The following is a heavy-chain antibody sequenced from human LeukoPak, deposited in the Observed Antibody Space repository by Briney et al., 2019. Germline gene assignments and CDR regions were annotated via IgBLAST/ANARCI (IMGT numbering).Heavy chain of an antibody. D-gene: IGHD1-14*01. J-gene: IGHJ4*02. CDR2: IIPIFGTA. CDR3: AREGPETYNFDF. Sequence: SVKVSCKASGGTFSSYAISWVRQAPGQGLEWMGGIIPIFGTANYAQKFQGRVTMTWDMSTSTFYMELSSLTSDDTAVYYCAREGPETYNFDFWGQGTLVTVSS. V-gene: IGHV1-69*06. CDR1: GGTFSSYA.